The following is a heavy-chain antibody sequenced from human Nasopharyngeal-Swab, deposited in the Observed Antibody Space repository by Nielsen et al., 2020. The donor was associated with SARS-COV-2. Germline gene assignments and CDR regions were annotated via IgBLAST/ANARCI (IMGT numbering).Heavy chain of an antibody. V-gene: IGHV3-23*01. D-gene: IGHD4-17*01. CDR3: AKGPLRTTVPDYFDY. Sequence: GESLKISCAASGFTFSSYAMSWVRQAPGKGLEWVSGISGSGGSTYYADSVKGRFTISRDNSKNTLYLQMNSLRAEDTAVYYCAKGPLRTTVPDYFDYWGQGTLVTVSS. J-gene: IGHJ4*02. CDR1: GFTFSSYA. CDR2: ISGSGGST.